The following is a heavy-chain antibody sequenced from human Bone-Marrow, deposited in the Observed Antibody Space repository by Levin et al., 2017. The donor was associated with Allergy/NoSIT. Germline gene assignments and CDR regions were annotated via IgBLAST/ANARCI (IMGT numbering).Heavy chain of an antibody. CDR2: ISYDGSQK. V-gene: IGHV3-30*18. Sequence: GESLKISCAASRFRFNLYGMHWVRQAPGKGLEWVSFISYDGSQKYYADSVKGRFTISRDNSQTTLHLQMDSLRTDDSAVYYCAKSGFDSYFYMDVWGKGTTVTVSS. D-gene: IGHD5-12*01. J-gene: IGHJ6*03. CDR1: RFRFNLYG. CDR3: AKSGFDSYFYMDV.